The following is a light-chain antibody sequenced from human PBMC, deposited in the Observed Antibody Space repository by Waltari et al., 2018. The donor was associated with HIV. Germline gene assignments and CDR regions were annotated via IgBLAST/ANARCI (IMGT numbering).Light chain of an antibody. CDR1: SRDIGAYNY. J-gene: IGLJ2*01. Sequence: QSALTQPASVSGSPGQSITIFCTGTSRDIGAYNYVSCDQQHPGKAPKLIIYDVGTPPSGVSDRFSGSKSGNTASLTISGLQSEDEADYHCCAYAGPTGLSEVFGGGTKLTVL. V-gene: IGLV2-23*02. CDR3: CAYAGPTGLSEV. CDR2: DVG.